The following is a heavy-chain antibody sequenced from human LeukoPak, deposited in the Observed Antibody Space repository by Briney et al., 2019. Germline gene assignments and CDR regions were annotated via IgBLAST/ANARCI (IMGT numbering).Heavy chain of an antibody. CDR1: GLTFSTSG. CDR3: AREFEYSTSGAGY. D-gene: IGHD6-6*01. Sequence: GGPLRLSCTASGLTFSTSGFNWVRQAPGKGLEWVASIGPTGSDRYHADSIKGRFTISRDNANNFLYLQMNSLRAEDTAVYYCAREFEYSTSGAGYWGQGTLVTVSS. V-gene: IGHV3-21*06. J-gene: IGHJ4*02. CDR2: IGPTGSDR.